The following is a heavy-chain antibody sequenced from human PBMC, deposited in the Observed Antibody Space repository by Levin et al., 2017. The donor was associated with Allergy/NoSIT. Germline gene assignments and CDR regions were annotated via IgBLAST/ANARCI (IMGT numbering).Heavy chain of an antibody. CDR1: GYTFTSYG. CDR2: ISAYNGNT. CDR3: ARGPIVVVPAVGGDYYYYYMDV. V-gene: IGHV1-18*01. Sequence: ASVKVSCKASGYTFTSYGISWVRQAPGQGLEWMGWISAYNGNTNYAQKLQGRVTMTTDTSTSTAYMELRSLRSDDTAVYYCARGPIVVVPAVGGDYYYYYMDVWGKGTTVTVSS. D-gene: IGHD2-2*01. J-gene: IGHJ6*03.